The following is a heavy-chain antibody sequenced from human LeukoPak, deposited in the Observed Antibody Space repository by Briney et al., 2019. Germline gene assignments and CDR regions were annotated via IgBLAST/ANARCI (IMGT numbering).Heavy chain of an antibody. Sequence: GESLKISCKGSGYSFTSYWIGWVRQMPGKGLEWVGIIYPGDSDTRYSPSFQGQVTISADKSISTAYLQWSSLKASDTATYYCARRRILTGYYYYFDYWGQGTLVTVSS. CDR1: GYSFTSYW. CDR2: IYPGDSDT. D-gene: IGHD3-9*01. J-gene: IGHJ4*02. CDR3: ARRRILTGYYYYFDY. V-gene: IGHV5-51*01.